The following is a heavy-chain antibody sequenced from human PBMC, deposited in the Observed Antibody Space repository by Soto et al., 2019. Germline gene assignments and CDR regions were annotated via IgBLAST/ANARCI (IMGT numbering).Heavy chain of an antibody. Sequence: QVHLVQSGAEVKKPGSSVTVSCKTSGGTFTNYAFSWLRQAPGQGLEWMGWIIPTLGTPISAQKFQGRVSITADESTGTAYMELTRLTSDDTAVYYCASRINTHFGRALEIWGQGTTVTVSS. CDR2: IIPTLGTP. CDR3: ASRINTHFGRALEI. V-gene: IGHV1-69*11. J-gene: IGHJ3*02. CDR1: GGTFTNYA. D-gene: IGHD3-10*01.